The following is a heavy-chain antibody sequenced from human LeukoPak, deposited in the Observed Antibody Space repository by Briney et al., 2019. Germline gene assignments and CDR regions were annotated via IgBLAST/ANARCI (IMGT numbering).Heavy chain of an antibody. CDR3: ARGSTGKAFDI. D-gene: IGHD3-10*01. CDR1: GYTFTSYG. CDR2: ISAYNGNT. Sequence: ASVKVSCKASGYTFTSYGISWVRQAPGQGLEWMGWISAYNGNTNYAQKFQGRVTMTRDMSTSTVYMELSSLRSEDTAVYYCARGSTGKAFDIWGQGTMVTVSS. V-gene: IGHV1-18*01. J-gene: IGHJ3*02.